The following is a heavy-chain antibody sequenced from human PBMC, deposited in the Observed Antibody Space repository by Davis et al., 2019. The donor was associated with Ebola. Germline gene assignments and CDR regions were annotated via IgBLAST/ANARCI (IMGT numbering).Heavy chain of an antibody. D-gene: IGHD2-21*02. V-gene: IGHV1-18*01. CDR3: ARDATKVTTIWFDP. J-gene: IGHJ5*02. CDR2: INVYNGHT. Sequence: AASVKVSCKTSGYTFSGYAISWVRQAPGQGLEWIGRINVYNGHTNYAQNFQGRVTVSTDTSTSIAYMELRSLRSDDTALYYCARDATKVTTIWFDPWGQGTLVTVSS. CDR1: GYTFSGYA.